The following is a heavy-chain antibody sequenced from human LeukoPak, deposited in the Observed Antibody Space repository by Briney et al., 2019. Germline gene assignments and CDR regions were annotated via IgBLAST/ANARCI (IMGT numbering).Heavy chain of an antibody. J-gene: IGHJ4*02. V-gene: IGHV5-51*01. CDR2: IYPGDSST. D-gene: IGHD3-10*01. CDR1: GYNFFSYW. CDR3: ARQPGSGTDYFDY. Sequence: GESLKISCKGSGYNFFSYWIGWVRQMPGKGLEWMGIIYPGDSSTRYSPSFQGQVTISADKSISTVYLQWTSLTASATAMYFCARQPGSGTDYFDYWGQGTLVTVSS.